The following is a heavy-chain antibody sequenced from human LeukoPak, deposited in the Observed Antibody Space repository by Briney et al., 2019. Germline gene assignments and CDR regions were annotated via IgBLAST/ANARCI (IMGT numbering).Heavy chain of an antibody. CDR2: INPNSGAT. Sequence: ASVKVSCKASGYTFTGNYLHWVRQAPGQGLEWMGWINPNSGATKCAQKFQDRVTMTRDTSISTAYMELSRLQSDDTAVYYCARFGISGYDYWGQGTLATVSP. D-gene: IGHD3-22*01. J-gene: IGHJ4*02. CDR1: GYTFTGNY. CDR3: ARFGISGYDY. V-gene: IGHV1-2*02.